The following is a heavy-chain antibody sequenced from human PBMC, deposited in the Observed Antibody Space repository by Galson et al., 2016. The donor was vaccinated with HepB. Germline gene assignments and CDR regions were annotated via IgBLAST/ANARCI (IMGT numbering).Heavy chain of an antibody. Sequence: QSGAEVKKPGESLRISCRGSGYIFTNNWITWVRQMPGKGLEWMGRIDPSDSYSDYSPSFQGHVSISVDKSISTVYLQWTSLTASDTAIYFCARHGFRLRGWSPDFWGQGTRVSVSS. CDR3: ARHGFRLRGWSPDF. D-gene: IGHD6-19*01. V-gene: IGHV5-10-1*01. CDR2: IDPSDSYS. J-gene: IGHJ4*02. CDR1: GYIFTNNW.